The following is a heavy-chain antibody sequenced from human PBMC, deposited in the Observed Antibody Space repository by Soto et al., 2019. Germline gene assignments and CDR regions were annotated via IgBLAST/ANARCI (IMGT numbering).Heavy chain of an antibody. CDR2: IYYSGST. CDR1: GGSISSYY. Sequence: SETLSLTCTVSGGSISSYYWSWIRQPPGKGLEWIGYIYYSGSTNYNPSLKSRVTISVDTSKNQFSLKLSSVTAADTAVYYCARAGGSHRPFDYWGQGTLVTSPQ. CDR3: ARAGGSHRPFDY. D-gene: IGHD1-1*01. J-gene: IGHJ4*02. V-gene: IGHV4-59*01.